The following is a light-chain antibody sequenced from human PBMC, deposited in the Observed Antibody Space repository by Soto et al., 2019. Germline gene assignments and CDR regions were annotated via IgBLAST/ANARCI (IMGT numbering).Light chain of an antibody. V-gene: IGLV2-23*03. CDR2: EGS. CDR3: CSYAGSRTVVV. J-gene: IGLJ2*01. Sequence: QSALTQPASVSGSPGQSITISCTGTSSDVGSYNLVSWYQQHPGKAPKLMIYEGSKRPSGVSNRFSGSKSGNTASLTISGLQAEDEGDYYCCSYAGSRTVVVFGGGTKVTVL. CDR1: SSDVGSYNL.